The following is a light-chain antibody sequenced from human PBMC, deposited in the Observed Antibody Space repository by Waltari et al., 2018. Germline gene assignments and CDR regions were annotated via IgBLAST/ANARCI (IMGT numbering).Light chain of an antibody. CDR1: SGSVTTSYY. Sequence: QTVVTQEPSFSVSPGGTVTLTCGLSSGSVTTSYYPSWYRQTPGQPPRTLMYSTNPRPSWVPDPFSGSILGKKAARTITGAQADDESVYYCALYMTSGIWAFGGGTKLTVL. J-gene: IGLJ3*02. CDR3: ALYMTSGIWA. V-gene: IGLV8-61*01. CDR2: STN.